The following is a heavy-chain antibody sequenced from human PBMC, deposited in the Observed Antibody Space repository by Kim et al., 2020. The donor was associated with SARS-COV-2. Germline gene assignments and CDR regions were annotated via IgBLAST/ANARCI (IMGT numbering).Heavy chain of an antibody. D-gene: IGHD3-22*01. CDR2: ISYDGSNK. J-gene: IGHJ4*02. CDR1: GFTFSSYA. CDR3: ASPYDSSGYSYFDY. V-gene: IGHV3-30-3*01. Sequence: GGSLRLSCAASGFTFSSYAMHWVRQAPGKGLEWVAVISYDGSNKYYADSVKGLFTISRDNSKNTLYLQMNSLRAEDTAVYYCASPYDSSGYSYFDYWGQGTLVTVSS.